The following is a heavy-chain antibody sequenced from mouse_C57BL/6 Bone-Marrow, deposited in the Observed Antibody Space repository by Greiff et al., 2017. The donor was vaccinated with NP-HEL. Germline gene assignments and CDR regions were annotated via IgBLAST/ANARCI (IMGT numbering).Heavy chain of an antibody. V-gene: IGHV1-69*01. CDR2: IDPSDSYT. J-gene: IGHJ4*01. CDR1: GYTFTSYW. CDR3: ARFGYGNHEDYAMDY. Sequence: QVQLQQPGAELVMPGASVKLSCKASGYTFTSYWMHWVKQRPGQGLEWIGEIDPSDSYTNYNQKFKGKSTLTVDKSSSTAYMQLSSLTSEDSAVYYCARFGYGNHEDYAMDYWGQGTSVTVSS. D-gene: IGHD2-1*01.